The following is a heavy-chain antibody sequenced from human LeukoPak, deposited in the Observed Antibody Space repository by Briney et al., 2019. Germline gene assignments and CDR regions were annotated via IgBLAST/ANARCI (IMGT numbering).Heavy chain of an antibody. V-gene: IGHV3-33*06. Sequence: VQPGRSLRLSCAASGFTFSSYGMHWVRQAPGKGQEWVAVIWYDGSNKYYADSVKGRFTISRDNSKNTLYLQMNSLRAEDTAVYYCAKDGYCSGGSCNSRVFDPWGQGTLVTVSS. CDR2: IWYDGSNK. CDR3: AKDGYCSGGSCNSRVFDP. D-gene: IGHD2-15*01. CDR1: GFTFSSYG. J-gene: IGHJ5*02.